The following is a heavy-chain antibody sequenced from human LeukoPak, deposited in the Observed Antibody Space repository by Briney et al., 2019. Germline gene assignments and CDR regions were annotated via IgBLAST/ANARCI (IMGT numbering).Heavy chain of an antibody. V-gene: IGHV4-30-4*08. J-gene: IGHJ4*02. CDR3: ARVQYCSGGSCHSLRLLDQ. CDR2: IYHSGTT. CDR1: GDSINSGENY. D-gene: IGHD2-15*01. Sequence: SETLSLTCTVSGDSINSGENYWSWIRQPPGKGLEWIGHIYHSGTTYYNPSVKSRMTISVDTSKNQFSLKIRSVTAVDTALYYCARVQYCSGGSCHSLRLLDQWGQGTLDTVSS.